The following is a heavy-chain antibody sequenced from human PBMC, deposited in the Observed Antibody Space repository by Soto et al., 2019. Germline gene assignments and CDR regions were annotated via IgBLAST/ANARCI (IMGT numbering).Heavy chain of an antibody. CDR1: GYPFTSYG. J-gene: IGHJ6*01. V-gene: IGHV1-18*01. D-gene: IGHD4-4*01. CDR3: ARRDYSSYYYGMDV. Sequence: GGSVKVYFKASGYPFTSYGISLVRQAPGQGLEWMGWISAYNGNTNYAQKLQGRVTMTTDTSTSTAYMELRSLRSDDTAVYYCARRDYSSYYYGMDVWGQGTTVTVSS. CDR2: ISAYNGNT.